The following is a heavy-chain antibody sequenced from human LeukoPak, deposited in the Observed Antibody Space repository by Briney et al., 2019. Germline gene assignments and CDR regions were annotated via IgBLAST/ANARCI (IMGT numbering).Heavy chain of an antibody. CDR2: IFPGDSET. V-gene: IGHV5-51*01. D-gene: IGHD6-13*01. Sequence: GESLKISCKGSGYSFSSYWIGWVRQMPGKGLEWMGIIFPGDSETRDSPSFHGQVHLSAAQSLSPDYLEWRRLKGSDTAMYYCARVRSSSLYDFDYWGQGTLVTVSS. CDR3: ARVRSSSLYDFDY. CDR1: GYSFSSYW. J-gene: IGHJ4*02.